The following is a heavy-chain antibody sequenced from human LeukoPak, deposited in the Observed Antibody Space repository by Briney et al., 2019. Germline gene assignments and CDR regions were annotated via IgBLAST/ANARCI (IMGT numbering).Heavy chain of an antibody. V-gene: IGHV3-74*01. Sequence: HTGGSLRLSCAASGFIFSDYWVHWVRQAPGKGLVWVSRISSDGYNTGYADSVKGRFTISRDNAENTLYLQMNNLRAEDTAVYYCTRDWGQGGYDESGYWGQGALVTVSS. J-gene: IGHJ4*02. CDR3: TRDWGQGGYDESGY. D-gene: IGHD5-12*01. CDR2: ISSDGYNT. CDR1: GFIFSDYW.